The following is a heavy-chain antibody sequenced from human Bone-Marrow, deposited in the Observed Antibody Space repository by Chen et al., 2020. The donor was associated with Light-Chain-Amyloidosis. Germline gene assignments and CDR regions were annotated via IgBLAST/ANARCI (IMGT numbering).Heavy chain of an antibody. Sequence: EHLSQTGAGSAVPGAPVGFSCIGIGLPLSTYPVGWVRQAPGKGPEWLSEIGSNTTTINNADSVKGRFTISRDNANNALFLHMKSLRAEDTALYYWARWVNYDVPSRGRFDVWGQGTMVSVS. V-gene: IGHV3-48*04. CDR2: IGSNTTTI. CDR1: GLPLSTYP. J-gene: IGHJ3*01. CDR3: ARWVNYDVPSRGRFDV. D-gene: IGHD3-10*02.